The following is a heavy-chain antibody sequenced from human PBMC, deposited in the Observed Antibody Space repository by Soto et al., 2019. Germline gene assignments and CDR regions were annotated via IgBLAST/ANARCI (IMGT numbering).Heavy chain of an antibody. V-gene: IGHV4-59*01. CDR2: IYNSGFT. Sequence: QVQLQESGPGLVKPSETLSLTCTVSGDSISAYYWSWIRQPPGKGLEWIGHIYNSGFTNYNPSLEGRCTISVDTSRNYFSLKVRSVTTADTAVYYCARLERTVTGYYYYYGVDVWGQGTTVTVSS. CDR1: GDSISAYY. D-gene: IGHD4-17*01. CDR3: ARLERTVTGYYYYYGVDV. J-gene: IGHJ6*02.